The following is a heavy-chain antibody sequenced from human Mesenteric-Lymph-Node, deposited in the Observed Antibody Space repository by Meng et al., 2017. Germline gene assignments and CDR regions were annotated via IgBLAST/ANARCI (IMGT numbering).Heavy chain of an antibody. Sequence: SVKVSCKASGGTFSSYAISWVRQAPGQGLEWMGGIIPIFGTANYAQKFQGRVTITADKSTSTAYMELSSLRSEDTAVYYCARGYYYDSSGYYPSFDYWGQGTLVTVSS. D-gene: IGHD3-22*01. CDR2: IIPIFGTA. CDR3: ARGYYYDSSGYYPSFDY. J-gene: IGHJ4*02. V-gene: IGHV1-69*06. CDR1: GGTFSSYA.